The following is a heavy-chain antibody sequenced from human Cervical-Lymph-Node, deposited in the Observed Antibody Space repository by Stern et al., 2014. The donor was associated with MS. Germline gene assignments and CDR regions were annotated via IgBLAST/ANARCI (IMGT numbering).Heavy chain of an antibody. D-gene: IGHD3-16*02. Sequence: VQLLESGAEVKKPGASVKLSCKASEYTFRNYYIHWVRQAPGQGLEWMGIIFPGDGSTRNAQKFQGRVTMTRDTSTSTVYMELSSLRSEDTAVYYCARSLVTSRPLDYWGQGALVTVSS. CDR1: EYTFRNYY. CDR2: IFPGDGST. V-gene: IGHV1-46*03. CDR3: ARSLVTSRPLDY. J-gene: IGHJ4*02.